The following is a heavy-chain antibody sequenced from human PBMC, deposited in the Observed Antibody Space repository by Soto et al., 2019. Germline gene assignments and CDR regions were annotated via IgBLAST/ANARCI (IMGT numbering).Heavy chain of an antibody. CDR3: ARASCCFDY. J-gene: IGHJ4*02. Sequence: EVQLLESGGGLVQPGGSLRLSCAASGFTFSTYAMSWVRQAPGKGLEWVSTITNSGDSTYYPDSVSGRFTISRDNSKNTLYLQMNSLRAEDTALYYCARASCCFDYWGQGTLVTVSS. CDR2: ITNSGDST. V-gene: IGHV3-23*01. D-gene: IGHD2-2*01. CDR1: GFTFSTYA.